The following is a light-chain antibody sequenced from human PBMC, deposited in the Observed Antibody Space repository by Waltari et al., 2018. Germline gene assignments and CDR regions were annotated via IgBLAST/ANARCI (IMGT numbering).Light chain of an antibody. Sequence: SSELTQDPAVSVALGQTVRITCQGDSLRSYYASRYQQKPGQAPVLFIYGKNNRPSGIPDRFSGSSSGNTASLTITGAQAEDEADYYCNSRDSSGNPYVFGTGTKVTVL. CDR1: SLRSYY. CDR2: GKN. V-gene: IGLV3-19*01. CDR3: NSRDSSGNPYV. J-gene: IGLJ1*01.